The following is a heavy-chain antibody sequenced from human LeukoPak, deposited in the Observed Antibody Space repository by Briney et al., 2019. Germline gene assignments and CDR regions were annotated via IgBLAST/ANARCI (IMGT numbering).Heavy chain of an antibody. CDR1: GGTFTSYA. V-gene: IGHV1-69*13. D-gene: IGHD1-26*01. CDR2: IIPIFGTA. CDR3: ARDDSGSYYFDY. J-gene: IGHJ4*02. Sequence: SVKVSCKASGGTFTSYAISWVRQAPGQGLEWMGGIIPIFGTANYAQKFQGRVTITADESTSTAYMELSSLRSEDTAVYYCARDDSGSYYFDYWGQGTLVTVSS.